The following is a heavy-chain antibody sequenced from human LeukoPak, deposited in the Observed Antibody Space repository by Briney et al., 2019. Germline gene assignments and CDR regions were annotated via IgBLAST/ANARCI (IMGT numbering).Heavy chain of an antibody. CDR3: AKATGRITIVSWLPDY. Sequence: GGSLRLSCAASGFTFSSYGMSWVRQAPGRGLEWVSAISGSGGSTYYADSVKGRFTISRDNSKNTLYLQMNSLRAEDTAVYYCAKATGRITIVSWLPDYWGQGTLVTVSS. V-gene: IGHV3-23*01. D-gene: IGHD3-9*01. CDR2: ISGSGGST. J-gene: IGHJ4*02. CDR1: GFTFSSYG.